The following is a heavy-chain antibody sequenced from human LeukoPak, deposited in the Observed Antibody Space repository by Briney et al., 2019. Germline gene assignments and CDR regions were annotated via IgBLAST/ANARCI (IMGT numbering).Heavy chain of an antibody. Sequence: GGSLRLSGAPSGFGFRNFGWSWVREPPGRGLAWFPSITGSGGSTRVDSVKDRFTISRDNSKNTLYLQMNSLRADDTAVYFCAKNLLGSESFSWHFDLWGRGTLVTVSS. CDR1: GFGFRNFG. CDR2: ITGSGGST. CDR3: AKNLLGSESFSWHFDL. J-gene: IGHJ2*01. V-gene: IGHV3-23*01. D-gene: IGHD1-26*01.